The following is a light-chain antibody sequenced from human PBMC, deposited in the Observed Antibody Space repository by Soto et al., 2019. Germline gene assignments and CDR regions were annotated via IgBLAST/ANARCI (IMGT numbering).Light chain of an antibody. CDR3: KQYYSFPIT. V-gene: IGKV3-15*01. CDR1: QSIYEK. CDR2: DAS. Sequence: EIVMTQSPATLSVSPGERVTLSCRASQSIYEKLAWYQQKPGQTHRLVIYDASTRATGTQGSFSGSGSGTEFTLTISSLQSEDFATYYCKQYYSFPITFGQGTRLEIK. J-gene: IGKJ5*01.